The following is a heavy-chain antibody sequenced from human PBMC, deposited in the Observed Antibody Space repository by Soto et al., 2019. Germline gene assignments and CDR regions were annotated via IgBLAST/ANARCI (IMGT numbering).Heavy chain of an antibody. Sequence: PSETLSLTCAVSGGSFSGYILTWIRQTPGKGLQWIGQINHSGSSIYNPSLKNRVTISTMSNNKFSLELSSVTAADTAVYYSARDLPGPRAFDIWGQGTMVT. V-gene: IGHV4-34*01. J-gene: IGHJ3*02. D-gene: IGHD3-10*01. CDR1: GGSFSGYI. CDR3: ARDLPGPRAFDI. CDR2: INHSGSS.